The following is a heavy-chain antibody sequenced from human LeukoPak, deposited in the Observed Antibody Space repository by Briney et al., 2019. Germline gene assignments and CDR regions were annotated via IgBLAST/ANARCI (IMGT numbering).Heavy chain of an antibody. CDR2: VDYDGDNT. CDR3: AKGTWI. D-gene: IGHD5-12*01. J-gene: IGHJ1*01. CDR1: GFTFTNYA. Sequence: GGSLLLSCAASGFTFTNYAMNWVRPAPGKGLEWVSNVDYDGDNTYYADSVKGRFVMSRDNSKNTLYLQMNSLRAEDTAIYYCAKGTWIRGQGTLVTVSS. V-gene: IGHV3-23*01.